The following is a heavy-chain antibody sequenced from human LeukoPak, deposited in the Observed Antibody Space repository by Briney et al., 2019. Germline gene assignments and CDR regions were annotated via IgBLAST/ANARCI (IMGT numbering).Heavy chain of an antibody. J-gene: IGHJ3*02. CDR1: GGSISSYY. Sequence: SETLSLTCTVSGGSISSYYWSWIRQPPGKGLEWIGYIYYSGSTNYNPSLKSRVTISVDTSKNQFSLKLSSVTAADTAVYYCARLHYDILTGYFPLGAFDIWGQGTMVTVSS. V-gene: IGHV4-59*01. CDR2: IYYSGST. D-gene: IGHD3-9*01. CDR3: ARLHYDILTGYFPLGAFDI.